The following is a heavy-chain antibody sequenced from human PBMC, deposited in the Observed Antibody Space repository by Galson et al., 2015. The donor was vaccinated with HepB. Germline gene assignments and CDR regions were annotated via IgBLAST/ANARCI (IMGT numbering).Heavy chain of an antibody. V-gene: IGHV1-46*01. Sequence: TVKVSCKASGYTFTDYYIHWVRQAPGHGLEWMVIINPSDGTTTNAQKVQGRITMTRDTSTNTVYMELSSLRSEETAVYYCARDQGSGELDFWGQGTLVTGSS. CDR2: INPSDGTT. D-gene: IGHD3-16*01. CDR3: ARDQGSGELDF. CDR1: GYTFTDYY. J-gene: IGHJ4*02.